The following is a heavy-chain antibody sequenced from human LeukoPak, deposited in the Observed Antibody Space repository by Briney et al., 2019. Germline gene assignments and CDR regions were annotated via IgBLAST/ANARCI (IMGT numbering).Heavy chain of an antibody. CDR2: ISYDGNNK. Sequence: GWSLRLSCAASRFTFSSYGIHWVRQAPGKGLEWVAVISYDGNNKYYADSVKGRFTISRDNSKNTLYLQMNSLRAEDTAVYYCTKDGGSGWPQGYFDYWGQGTLVTVSS. J-gene: IGHJ4*02. D-gene: IGHD6-19*01. V-gene: IGHV3-30*18. CDR3: TKDGGSGWPQGYFDY. CDR1: RFTFSSYG.